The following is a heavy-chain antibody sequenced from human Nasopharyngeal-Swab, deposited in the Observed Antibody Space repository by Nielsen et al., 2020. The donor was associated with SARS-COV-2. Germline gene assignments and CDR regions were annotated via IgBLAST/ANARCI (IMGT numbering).Heavy chain of an antibody. J-gene: IGHJ4*02. CDR2: IYYSGNT. D-gene: IGHD5-12*01. CDR3: ARGTYSGNDYFDY. V-gene: IGHV4-59*12. Sequence: GSLRLSCTVSGGSISTYYWSWIRQSPGKGLEWIGYIYYSGNTNYLPSLKSRLTISVDTSKNQISLKLSSVTAADTAVYYCARGTYSGNDYFDYWGQGTLVTVSS. CDR1: GGSISTYY.